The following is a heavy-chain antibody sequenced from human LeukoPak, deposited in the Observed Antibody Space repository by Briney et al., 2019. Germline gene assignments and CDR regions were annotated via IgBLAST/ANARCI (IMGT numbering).Heavy chain of an antibody. Sequence: PSETLSLTCTVSGGSISGYYWTWIRQSPGKGLEWIGYIHYSGSTNYNPSLKSRVTISLDTSKSQFSLKLSSVTAADTAVYYCARDRGIHDYVWGSYPVNDYWGQGTLVTVSS. CDR3: ARDRGIHDYVWGSYPVNDY. CDR2: IHYSGST. V-gene: IGHV4-59*01. J-gene: IGHJ4*02. D-gene: IGHD3-16*01. CDR1: GGSISGYY.